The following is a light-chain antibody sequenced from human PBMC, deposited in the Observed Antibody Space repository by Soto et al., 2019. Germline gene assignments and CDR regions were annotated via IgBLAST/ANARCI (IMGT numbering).Light chain of an antibody. Sequence: QAVVTQAPSVSGTPGQRVTISCSGSSSNIGSNTVSWYQQVPGTAPKVLIYSNVQRPSGVPDRFSGSKSGTSASLAIGGLQSEYEADYYCAAWDGSLNGWVFGGGTKLTVL. CDR1: SSNIGSNT. CDR3: AAWDGSLNGWV. V-gene: IGLV1-44*01. CDR2: SNV. J-gene: IGLJ3*02.